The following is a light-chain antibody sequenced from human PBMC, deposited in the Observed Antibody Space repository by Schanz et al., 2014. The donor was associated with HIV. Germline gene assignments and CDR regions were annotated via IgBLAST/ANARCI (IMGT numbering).Light chain of an antibody. CDR1: QSVGGSQ. V-gene: IGKV3-20*01. CDR3: QQYGSSPWT. J-gene: IGKJ1*01. CDR2: ATS. Sequence: ETVLTQSPGSLSLSPGERATLSCRTSQSVGGSQLAWYQHKRGQAPRLLIYATSFRATGIPDRFSGSGSGTDFTLTISRLEPEDFAVYYCQQYGSSPWTFGQGTRVDVK.